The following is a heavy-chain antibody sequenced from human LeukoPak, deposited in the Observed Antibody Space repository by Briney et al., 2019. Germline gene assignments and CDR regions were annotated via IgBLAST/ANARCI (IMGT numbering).Heavy chain of an antibody. CDR2: IKSKTDGGTT. Sequence: GGSLRLSCAASGFTFSNAWMSWVRQAPGKGLEWVGRIKSKTDGGTTDYAAPVKGRFTISRDDSKNTLYLQMNSLETEDTAVYYCTTLGYSSSWSLDYWGQGTLVTVSS. V-gene: IGHV3-15*01. CDR1: GFTFSNAW. CDR3: TTLGYSSSWSLDY. D-gene: IGHD6-13*01. J-gene: IGHJ4*02.